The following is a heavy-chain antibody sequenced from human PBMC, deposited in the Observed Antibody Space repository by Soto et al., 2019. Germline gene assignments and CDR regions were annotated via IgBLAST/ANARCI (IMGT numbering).Heavy chain of an antibody. CDR1: GGSISSGGYY. CDR3: ARELRFGEDYYGMDV. J-gene: IGHJ6*02. V-gene: IGHV4-31*03. D-gene: IGHD3-10*01. Sequence: QVQLQESGPGLVKPSQTLSLTCTVSGGSISSGGYYWSWIRQHPGKGLEWIGYIYYSGSTYYNPSLKSRITISVDTSKNQFSLKLSSVTAADTAVYYCARELRFGEDYYGMDVWGQGTTVTVSS. CDR2: IYYSGST.